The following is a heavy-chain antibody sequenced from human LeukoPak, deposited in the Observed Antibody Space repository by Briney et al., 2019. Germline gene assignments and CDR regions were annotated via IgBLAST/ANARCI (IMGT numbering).Heavy chain of an antibody. Sequence: GSLRLSCAASGFIFSKYAMNWVRQAPGKGLEWVSLVTDSGSRTYCADSVKGRFTISRDNSKNTLYLQMDSLRAEDTAVYYCARAPYDSSGYYYDQWGQGTLVTVSS. V-gene: IGHV3-23*01. CDR3: ARAPYDSSGYYYDQ. D-gene: IGHD3-22*01. CDR1: GFIFSKYA. CDR2: VTDSGSRT. J-gene: IGHJ5*02.